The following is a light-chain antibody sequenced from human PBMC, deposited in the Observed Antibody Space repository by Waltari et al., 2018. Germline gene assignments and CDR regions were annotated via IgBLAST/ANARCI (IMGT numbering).Light chain of an antibody. J-gene: IGKJ1*01. CDR3: QQYYSTPR. Sequence: DIQMTQSPSSMSVSVGDRVTITCRASHDITNSLTWYQQKPGKAPKLLLSAASRLESGVPSRFSGSGSGTDYTLTISSLQPEDFATYYCQQYYSTPRFGQGTKVEIK. V-gene: IGKV1-NL1*01. CDR1: HDITNS. CDR2: AAS.